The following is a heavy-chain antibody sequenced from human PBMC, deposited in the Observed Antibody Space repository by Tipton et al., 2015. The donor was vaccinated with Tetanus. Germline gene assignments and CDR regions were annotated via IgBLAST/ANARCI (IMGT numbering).Heavy chain of an antibody. J-gene: IGHJ4*02. D-gene: IGHD2/OR15-2a*01. V-gene: IGHV4-30-4*01. CDR2: IYQTGTT. CDR3: ARAAGFLGLTHDF. CDR1: GASFSSGDYY. Sequence: RSLRLSCTVSGASFSSGDYYWSWIRKPPGKDLEWIGYIYQTGTTYYNPSLKGRVTISMDRSNTQFSLRLDSLTVADTAVYYCARAAGFLGLTHDFWGRGTLVSVSS.